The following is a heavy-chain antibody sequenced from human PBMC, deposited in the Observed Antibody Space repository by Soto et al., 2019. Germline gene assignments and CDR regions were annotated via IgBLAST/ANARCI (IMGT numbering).Heavy chain of an antibody. CDR3: ATTNPPHGSGSYSFWFINYGMDV. V-gene: IGHV1-69*02. CDR1: GGTFSSYT. D-gene: IGHD3-10*01. Sequence: QVQLVQSGAEVKKPGSSVKVSFKASGGTFSSYTISWVRQAPGQGLEWMGRIIPILGIANYAQKFQGRVTITADKSTSTAYMELSSLRSEDTAVYYCATTNPPHGSGSYSFWFINYGMDVWGQGTTVTVSS. CDR2: IIPILGIA. J-gene: IGHJ6*02.